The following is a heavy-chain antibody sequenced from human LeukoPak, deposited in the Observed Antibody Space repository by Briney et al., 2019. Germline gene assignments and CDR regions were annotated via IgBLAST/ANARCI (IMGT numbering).Heavy chain of an antibody. D-gene: IGHD2-2*01. V-gene: IGHV3-21*01. J-gene: IGHJ4*02. CDR3: ARDADSSTSSLN. CDR2: ISSSSSYI. CDR1: GFTFSSYS. Sequence: GGSLRLSCAASGFTFSSYSMNWVRQAPGKGLEWVSSISSSSSYIYYADSVKGRFTISRDNAKNSLYLQMNSLRAEDTAVYYCARDADSSTSSLNWGQGTLVTVSS.